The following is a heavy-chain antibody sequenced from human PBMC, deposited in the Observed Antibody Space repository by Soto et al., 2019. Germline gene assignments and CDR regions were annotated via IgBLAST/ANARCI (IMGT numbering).Heavy chain of an antibody. CDR3: SRGYPPKDQKGNLTGAF. Sequence: QVQLVQSGAEVMQPGASVKVSCKASGYTFTSYYIQWVRQAPGQGLEWMGIINPSGGSTNYAQQVQRRVTMSSDTSTSTVYMELSSLRVEDTAISYCSRGYPPKDQKGNLTGAFWGQGTLVTVSS. D-gene: IGHD2-15*01. V-gene: IGHV1-46*03. J-gene: IGHJ4*02. CDR1: GYTFTSYY. CDR2: INPSGGST.